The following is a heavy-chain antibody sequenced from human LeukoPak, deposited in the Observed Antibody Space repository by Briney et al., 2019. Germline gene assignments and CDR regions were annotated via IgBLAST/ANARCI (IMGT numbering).Heavy chain of an antibody. Sequence: PSETLSLTCTVSGGSISSSSYYWGWIRQPPGKGLEWIGNIYYSGSTYYNPSLKSRVTISVDKSKNQFSLKLSSVTAADTAVYYCAKAFYGGLDAFDIWGQGTMVTVSS. CDR3: AKAFYGGLDAFDI. CDR2: IYYSGST. CDR1: GGSISSSSYY. D-gene: IGHD4-23*01. V-gene: IGHV4-39*07. J-gene: IGHJ3*02.